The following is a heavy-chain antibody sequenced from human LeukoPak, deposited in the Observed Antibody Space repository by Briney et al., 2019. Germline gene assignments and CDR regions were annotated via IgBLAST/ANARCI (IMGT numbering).Heavy chain of an antibody. Sequence: SETLSLTCTVSGGSISSYYWNWIRQPAGEGLEWIGRISTSGTTNYHPSLKSRVTLSLDTSKNQFSLNLRSVTAADTAIYFCARRHPYYYGSGTYSREDWGQGTLVTVSS. V-gene: IGHV4-4*07. CDR2: ISTSGTT. D-gene: IGHD3-10*01. J-gene: IGHJ4*02. CDR3: ARRHPYYYGSGTYSRED. CDR1: GGSISSYY.